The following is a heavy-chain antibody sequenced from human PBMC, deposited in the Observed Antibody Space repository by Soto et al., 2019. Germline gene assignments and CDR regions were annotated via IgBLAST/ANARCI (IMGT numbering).Heavy chain of an antibody. J-gene: IGHJ4*02. Sequence: SLRLSCAASGFSFSTYGMTWVRQAPGKGLEWVSYGGSGGSTYYADSVKGRFTISRDNSKNTLYLQMNSLRAEDTAVYYCAKSGGYDFWSGYSDYWGQGTLVTVSS. D-gene: IGHD3-3*01. V-gene: IGHV3-23*01. CDR2: GGSGGST. CDR1: GFSFSTYG. CDR3: AKSGGYDFWSGYSDY.